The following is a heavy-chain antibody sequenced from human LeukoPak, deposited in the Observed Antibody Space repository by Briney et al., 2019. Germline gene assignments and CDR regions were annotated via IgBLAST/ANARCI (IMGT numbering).Heavy chain of an antibody. CDR3: AKGEEYDFWSGYWGGFDY. J-gene: IGHJ4*02. D-gene: IGHD3-3*01. V-gene: IGHV3-21*04. Sequence: PGGSLRLSCAASGFTFSSYSMNWVRQAPGKGLEWVSSISSSSSYIYYADSVKGRFTISRDNAKNSLYLQMNSLRAEDTAVYYCAKGEEYDFWSGYWGGFDYWGQGTLVTVSS. CDR1: GFTFSSYS. CDR2: ISSSSSYI.